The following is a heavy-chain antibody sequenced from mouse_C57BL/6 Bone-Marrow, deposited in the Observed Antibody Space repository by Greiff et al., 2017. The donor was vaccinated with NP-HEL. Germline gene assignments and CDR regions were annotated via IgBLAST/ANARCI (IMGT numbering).Heavy chain of an antibody. D-gene: IGHD1-1*01. CDR1: GYTFTDYN. CDR3: ARNYGSNYAMDY. CDR2: INPNNGGT. Sequence: DVKLQESGPELVKPGASVKMSCKASGYTFTDYNMHWVKQSHGKSLEWIGYINPNNGGTSYNQKFKGKATLTVNKSSSTAYMELRSLTSEDSAVYYCARNYGSNYAMDYWGQGTSVTVSS. J-gene: IGHJ4*01. V-gene: IGHV1-22*01.